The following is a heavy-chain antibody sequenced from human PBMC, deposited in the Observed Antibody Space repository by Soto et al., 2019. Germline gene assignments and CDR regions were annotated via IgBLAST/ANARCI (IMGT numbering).Heavy chain of an antibody. V-gene: IGHV4-31*03. CDR1: GGSISSGGYY. Sequence: PSETLSLTCTVSGGSISSGGYYWSWIRQHPGKGLEWIGYIYYSGSTYYNPSLKSRVTISVDTSKNQFSLKLSSVTAADTAAYYCARKGMTAAGFDYWGQGTLVTVSS. D-gene: IGHD6-25*01. J-gene: IGHJ4*02. CDR3: ARKGMTAAGFDY. CDR2: IYYSGST.